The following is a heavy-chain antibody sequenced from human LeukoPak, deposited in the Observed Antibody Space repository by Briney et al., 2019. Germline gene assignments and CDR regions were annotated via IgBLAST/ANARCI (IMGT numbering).Heavy chain of an antibody. CDR3: TTVLPTAAPFDY. V-gene: IGHV3-73*01. Sequence: GGSLKLSCAASGFTFSDSPLHWVRQASGKGLEWVGHIRSKRNNYATAYGTSVKGRFTISRDDSKNTAYLQMNSLKSEDTAVYYCTTVLPTAAPFDYWGQGTLVTVSS. D-gene: IGHD2-2*01. CDR1: GFTFSDSP. J-gene: IGHJ4*02. CDR2: IRSKRNNYAT.